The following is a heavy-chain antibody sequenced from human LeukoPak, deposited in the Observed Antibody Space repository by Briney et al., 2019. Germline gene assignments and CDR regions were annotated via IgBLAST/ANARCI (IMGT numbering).Heavy chain of an antibody. J-gene: IGHJ5*02. V-gene: IGHV4-30-2*01. D-gene: IGHD2-15*01. CDR2: IYHSGST. CDR3: ARVYCSGGSCYWFDP. Sequence: PSQTLSLTCAVSGGSISSGGYSWSWLRQPPGKGLEWIGYIYHSGSTYYNPSLKSRVTISVDRSKNQFSLKLSSVTAADTAVYYCARVYCSGGSCYWFDPWGQGTLVTVSS. CDR1: GGSISSGGYS.